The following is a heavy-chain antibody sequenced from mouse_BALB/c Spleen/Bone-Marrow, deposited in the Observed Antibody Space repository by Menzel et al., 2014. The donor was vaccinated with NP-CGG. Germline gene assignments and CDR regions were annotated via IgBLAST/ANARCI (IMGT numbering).Heavy chain of an antibody. V-gene: IGHV1-22*01. CDR2: INPNNGGT. CDR3: ARRIPYGYAMDY. D-gene: IGHD2-2*01. Sequence: EVQLQQSGPELVKPGASVKISCKTSGYTFTGYTMHWVKQSHGKSLEWIGTINPNNGGTSYNQKFKGKATLTVDKSSSTAYMELRSLTSEGSAVYYCARRIPYGYAMDYWGQGTSVTVSS. CDR1: GYTFTGYT. J-gene: IGHJ4*01.